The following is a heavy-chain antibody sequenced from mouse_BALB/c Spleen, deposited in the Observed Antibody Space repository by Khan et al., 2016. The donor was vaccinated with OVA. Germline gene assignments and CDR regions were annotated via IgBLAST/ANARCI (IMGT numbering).Heavy chain of an antibody. Sequence: EVQLVESGPGLVKPSQSLSLTCTVTGYSITSEYAWNWIRQFPGNKLEWMGYINYSEHTRFNPSLKSRTSITRDTSKNQFFLQLNSVNTEDTATYYCARKDYYDYDPFPYWGQGTLVTVSA. D-gene: IGHD2-4*01. J-gene: IGHJ3*01. CDR1: GYSITSEYA. CDR3: ARKDYYDYDPFPY. CDR2: INYSEHT. V-gene: IGHV3-2*02.